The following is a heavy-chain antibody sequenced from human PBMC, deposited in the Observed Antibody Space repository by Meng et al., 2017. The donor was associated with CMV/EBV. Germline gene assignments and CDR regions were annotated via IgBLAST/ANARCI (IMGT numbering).Heavy chain of an antibody. CDR2: INPNSGGT. V-gene: IGHV1-2*02. Sequence: ASVKVSCKASGYTFTGYYMHWVRQAPGQGLEWMGWINPNSGGTNYAQKFQGRVTMTRDTSISTAYMELSRLRSDDTAVYYCARAYLTRPYGMDVWGQGTTVTVSS. CDR3: ARAYLTRPYGMDV. J-gene: IGHJ6*02. D-gene: IGHD4/OR15-4a*01. CDR1: GYTFTGYY.